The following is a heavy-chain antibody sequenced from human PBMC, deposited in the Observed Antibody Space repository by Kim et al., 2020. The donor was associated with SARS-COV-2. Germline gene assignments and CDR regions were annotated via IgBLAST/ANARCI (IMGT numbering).Heavy chain of an antibody. CDR3: AGEGSGSYNWLDP. Sequence: ASVKVSCKASGYTFDTFSLYWVRQAPGQRFEWMGWINGGNGNTRYSQNFQGRLTITRDTSATTAYMELSSLTSKDTAVYFCAGEGSGSYNWLDPWGQGTLVTVSS. D-gene: IGHD3-10*01. CDR1: GYTFDTFS. V-gene: IGHV1-3*01. CDR2: INGGNGNT. J-gene: IGHJ5*02.